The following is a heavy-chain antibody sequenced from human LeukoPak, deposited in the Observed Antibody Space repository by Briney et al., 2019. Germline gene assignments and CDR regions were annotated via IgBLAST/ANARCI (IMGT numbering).Heavy chain of an antibody. V-gene: IGHV1-69*01. CDR1: AAAFTIYT. CDR3: AEQQLGHNWFDP. D-gene: IGHD6-13*01. J-gene: IGHJ5*02. CDR2: FIPIFGTA. Sequence: VKLCLNCAAAAFTIYTISLVRQRPAQGLGWMGGFIPIFGTAYYSQKFQGRVTITADESTSTAYMELSSLRSEDTAVYYCAEQQLGHNWFDPWGQGTLVTVSS.